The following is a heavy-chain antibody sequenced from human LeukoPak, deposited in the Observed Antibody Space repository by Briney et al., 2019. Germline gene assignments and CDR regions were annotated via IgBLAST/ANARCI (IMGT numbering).Heavy chain of an antibody. J-gene: IGHJ3*02. CDR1: GYTFTGYY. V-gene: IGHV1-2*02. D-gene: IGHD3-22*01. CDR2: INPNSGGT. CDR3: ARVRAKFTYYYDSSGYPDAFDI. Sequence: ASVKVSCKASGYTFTGYYMHWVRQAPGQGLEWMGWINPNSGGTNYAQKFQGRVTMTRDTSISTAYMELSRLRSDDTAVYYCARVRAKFTYYYDSSGYPDAFDIWGQGTMVTVSS.